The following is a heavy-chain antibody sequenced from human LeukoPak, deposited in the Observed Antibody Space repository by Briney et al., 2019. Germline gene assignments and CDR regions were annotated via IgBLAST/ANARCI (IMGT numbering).Heavy chain of an antibody. CDR2: ISGSGGST. J-gene: IGHJ4*02. V-gene: IGHV3-23*01. D-gene: IGHD6-13*01. CDR1: GFTFGNYA. CDR3: AKDQKSIAATGYDY. Sequence: GGSLRLSCAASGFTFGNYAMSWVRQGPGKGLVWVSTISGSGGSTYYADSVKGRFTISRDNSKNTLFLQMNSLRADDTAVYFCAKDQKSIAATGYDYWGQGTLVTVSS.